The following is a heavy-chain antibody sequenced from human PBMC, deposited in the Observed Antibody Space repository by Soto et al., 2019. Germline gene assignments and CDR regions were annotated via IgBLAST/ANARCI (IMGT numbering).Heavy chain of an antibody. J-gene: IGHJ4*02. Sequence: EVQLVESGGGLVQPGGSLRLSCAASGFTFSDYWMHWVRQVPGKGLVWVSRISGDGSSTSYADSVKGRFTISRDNAKNSLYLQMNSLRAEDTAVYYCARGRLGRWELPVDYWGQGTLVTVSS. D-gene: IGHD1-26*01. CDR1: GFTFSDYW. CDR2: ISGDGSST. CDR3: ARGRLGRWELPVDY. V-gene: IGHV3-74*01.